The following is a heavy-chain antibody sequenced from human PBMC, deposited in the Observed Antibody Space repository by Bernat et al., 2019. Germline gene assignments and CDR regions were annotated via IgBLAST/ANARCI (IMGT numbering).Heavy chain of an antibody. Sequence: LVQSGAEVKKPGESLKISCKGSGYSITSYWIGWVRQMPGKGLEWMGIIYPGDSDTRYSPSFQGQVTISADKSISTAYLQWSSLKASDTAMYYCARPHGSGSYYDAFDIWGQGTMVTVSS. CDR3: ARPHGSGSYYDAFDI. J-gene: IGHJ3*02. D-gene: IGHD1-26*01. CDR1: GYSITSYW. V-gene: IGHV5-51*03. CDR2: IYPGDSDT.